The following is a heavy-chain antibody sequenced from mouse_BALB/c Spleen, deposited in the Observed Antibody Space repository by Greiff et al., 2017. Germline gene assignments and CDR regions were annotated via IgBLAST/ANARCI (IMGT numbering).Heavy chain of an antibody. J-gene: IGHJ4*01. D-gene: IGHD2-4*01. CDR2: IRLKSNNYAT. CDR3: TRYDYYYAMDY. Sequence: EVMLVESGGGLVQPGGSMKLSCVASGFTFSNYWMNWVRQSPEKGLEWVAEIRLKSNNYATHYAESVKGRFTISRDDSKSSVYLQMNNLRAEDTGIYYCTRYDYYYAMDYWGQGTSVTVSS. CDR1: GFTFSNYW. V-gene: IGHV6-6*02.